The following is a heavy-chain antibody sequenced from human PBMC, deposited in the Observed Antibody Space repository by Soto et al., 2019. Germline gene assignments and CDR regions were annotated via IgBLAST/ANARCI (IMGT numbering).Heavy chain of an antibody. CDR2: INPTTGAT. CDR3: AKGDSSWVSWFDP. V-gene: IGHV1-2*02. D-gene: IGHD6-19*01. J-gene: IGHJ5*01. Sequence: ASVKVSCQASGYTLTAQYLHWVRKAPGEGLEWMGWINPTTGATRYAQKFQGRVTMTRDTSMSTAYVEVRSLPPDGTAVYYCAKGDSSWVSWFDPWGQGTLVPV. CDR1: GYTLTAQY.